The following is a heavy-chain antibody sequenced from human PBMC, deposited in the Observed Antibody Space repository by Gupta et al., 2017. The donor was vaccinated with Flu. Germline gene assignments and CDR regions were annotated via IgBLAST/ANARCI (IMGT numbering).Heavy chain of an antibody. Sequence: QVRLEQWAAGLLKPSETLSLTCGVYGVSFSGYYWIWIRHSPGKGLEWSGETSHTEITKYNPSLESRLTISVDASNNHFSLKLRDVTAADTAVYYCARVGGNFLRRVPYFQHWGQGTLVTVSS. CDR1: GVSFSGYY. CDR2: TSHTEIT. D-gene: IGHD3-16*01. J-gene: IGHJ1*01. V-gene: IGHV4-34*01. CDR3: ARVGGNFLRRVPYFQH.